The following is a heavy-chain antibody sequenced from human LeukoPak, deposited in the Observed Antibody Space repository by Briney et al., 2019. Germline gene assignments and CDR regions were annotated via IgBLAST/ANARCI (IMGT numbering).Heavy chain of an antibody. V-gene: IGHV1-2*02. J-gene: IGHJ4*02. Sequence: GASVKVSCKASGYTFTGYYIHWVRQAPGQGLEWMGWINPNSGGTNNAQKFQGRITMTGDTSISTAYMELSRLRSDDTAVYYCARRAATVTTLGYWGQGTLVTVSS. CDR1: GYTFTGYY. CDR3: ARRAATVTTLGY. D-gene: IGHD4-17*01. CDR2: INPNSGGT.